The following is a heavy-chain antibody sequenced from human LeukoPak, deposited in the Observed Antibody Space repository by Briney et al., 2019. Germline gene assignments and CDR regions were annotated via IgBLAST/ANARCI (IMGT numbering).Heavy chain of an antibody. J-gene: IGHJ6*03. CDR2: IYYSGST. CDR1: GGSFSGYY. CDR3: ARATGCGGGGCPISHFYYYYQMDV. D-gene: IGHD2-15*01. Sequence: SETLSLTCAVYGGSFSGYYWSWIRQPPGKGLEWIGSIYYSGSTYYNPSLKSRVTISVDTSKNQFSLKLSSVTAADTAVYYCARATGCGGGGCPISHFYYYYQMDVWGKGTSVTVSS. V-gene: IGHV4-34*01.